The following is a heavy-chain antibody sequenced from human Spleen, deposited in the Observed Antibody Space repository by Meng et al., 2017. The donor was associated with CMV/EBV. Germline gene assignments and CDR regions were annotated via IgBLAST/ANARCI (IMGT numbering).Heavy chain of an antibody. CDR1: CGSFSGYY. D-gene: IGHD4-23*01. J-gene: IGHJ5*02. CDR2: INHSGST. V-gene: IGHV4-34*01. CDR3: ARPGYGGNSRWFDP. Sequence: AVCCGSFSGYYWSWIRQPPGKGLEWIGEINHSGSTNYNPSLKSRVTISVDTSKNQFSLKLSSVTAADTAVYYCARPGYGGNSRWFDPWGQGTLVTVSS.